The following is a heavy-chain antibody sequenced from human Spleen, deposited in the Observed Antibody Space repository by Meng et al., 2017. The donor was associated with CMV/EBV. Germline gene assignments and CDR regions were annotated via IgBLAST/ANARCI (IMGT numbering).Heavy chain of an antibody. CDR3: ARDGSSSFEPSNY. V-gene: IGHV1-18*04. Sequence: CKTSGYRFHTHGISWVRQAPGQGLEWMGWIGGFNGQTKYALKFQGRLSVTLDTATSTGYMELRSLRSDDTGVYYCARDGSSSFEPSNYWGQGTLVTVSS. CDR2: IGGFNGQT. D-gene: IGHD2-2*01. J-gene: IGHJ4*02. CDR1: GYRFHTHG.